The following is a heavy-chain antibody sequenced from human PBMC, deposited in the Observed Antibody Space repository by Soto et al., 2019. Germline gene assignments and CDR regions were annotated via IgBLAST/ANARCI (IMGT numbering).Heavy chain of an antibody. Sequence: SETLSLTCTVSGGSISSSSYYWGWIRQPPGKGLEWIGSIYYSGSTYYNPSLKSRVTISVDTSKNQFSLKLSSVTAADTAVYYCERIMGSSWYCYWGQGTLVTVSS. D-gene: IGHD6-13*01. CDR3: ERIMGSSWYCY. V-gene: IGHV4-39*01. CDR1: GGSISSSSYY. J-gene: IGHJ4*02. CDR2: IYYSGST.